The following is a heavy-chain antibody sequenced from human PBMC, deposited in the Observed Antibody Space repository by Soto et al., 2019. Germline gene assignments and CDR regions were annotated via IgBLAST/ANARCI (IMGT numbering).Heavy chain of an antibody. CDR3: ARWHPTYLYYYYGMDV. J-gene: IGHJ6*02. CDR1: GGSFSGYY. CDR2: INHSGST. V-gene: IGHV4-34*01. Sequence: PSETLSLTCAVYGGSFSGYYWSWIRQPPGKGLEWIGEINHSGSTNYNPSLKSRVTISVDTSKNQFSLKLSSVTAADTAVYYCARWHPTYLYYYYGMDVWRQGTTVTVS.